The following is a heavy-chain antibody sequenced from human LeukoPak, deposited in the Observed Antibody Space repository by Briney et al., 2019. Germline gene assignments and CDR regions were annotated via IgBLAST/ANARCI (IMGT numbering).Heavy chain of an antibody. CDR3: ARVGRGVYYDSSGYVRGAFDI. J-gene: IGHJ3*02. V-gene: IGHV4-34*01. D-gene: IGHD3-22*01. Sequence: SETLSLTCAVYGGSFSGYYWSWIRQPPGKGLEWIGEINHSGSTNYNPSLKSRVTISVDTSKNQFSLKLSSVTAADTAVYYCARVGRGVYYDSSGYVRGAFDIWGQGTMVTVSS. CDR1: GGSFSGYY. CDR2: INHSGST.